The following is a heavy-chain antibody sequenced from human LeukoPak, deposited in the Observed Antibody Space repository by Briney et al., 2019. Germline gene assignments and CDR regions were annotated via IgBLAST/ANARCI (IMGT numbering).Heavy chain of an antibody. J-gene: IGHJ4*02. CDR2: ISDTGGGT. D-gene: IGHD2-2*01. V-gene: IGHV3-23*01. CDR3: AKGSSSSRPYYFDY. CDR1: GFTFSSYV. Sequence: GGSLRLSCAASGFTFSSYVMSWVRQAPGKGLEWVSAISDTGGGTYYADSVKGRFTISRDNSKNTLYLQMNSLRAEDTAVYYCAKGSSSSRPYYFDYWGQGTLVTVSS.